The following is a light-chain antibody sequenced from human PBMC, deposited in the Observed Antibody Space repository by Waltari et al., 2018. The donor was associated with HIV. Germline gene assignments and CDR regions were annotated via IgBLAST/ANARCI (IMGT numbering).Light chain of an antibody. J-gene: IGLJ2*01. Sequence: QSALTQPLSASGSPGQSVTSSCNGTRSDVGGYDYVPWYKQHPGKAHKLRLYDVTKRPSGVPDRFSGSKSGSTASLTVSGLPAEDEADYYCSSYAGSNNLIFGGGTKLTVL. CDR3: SSYAGSNNLI. CDR1: RSDVGGYDY. V-gene: IGLV2-8*01. CDR2: DVT.